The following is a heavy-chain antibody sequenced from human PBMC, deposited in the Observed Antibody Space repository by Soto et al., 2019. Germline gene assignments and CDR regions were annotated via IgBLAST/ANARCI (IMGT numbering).Heavy chain of an antibody. V-gene: IGHV1-18*01. J-gene: IGHJ6*04. CDR1: GYTFTSYG. Sequence: ASVKVSCKASGYTFTSYGISWVRQAPGQGLEWMGWISAYNGNTNYAQKLQGRVTMTTDTSTSTAYMELRSLRSDDTAVYYCAREGREYQLLASSNWDDYGMDVWGKETTGTVAS. CDR3: AREGREYQLLASSNWDDYGMDV. D-gene: IGHD2-2*01. CDR2: ISAYNGNT.